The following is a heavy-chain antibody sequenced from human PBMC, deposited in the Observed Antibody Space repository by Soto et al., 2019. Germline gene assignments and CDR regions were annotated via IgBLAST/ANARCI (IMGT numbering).Heavy chain of an antibody. CDR3: ARLGRQRGFDS. CDR2: IRHTGET. CDR1: GTSFIGYY. Sequence: KASETLSLTCGVSGTSFIGYYWSWIRQAPGKGLEWIGEIRHTGETNNNVSLKSRVTISVDTSKNQFSLNLTSVTAADTAVYYCARLGRQRGFDSWGQGTLVTVSS. J-gene: IGHJ5*01. D-gene: IGHD3-10*01. V-gene: IGHV4-34*01.